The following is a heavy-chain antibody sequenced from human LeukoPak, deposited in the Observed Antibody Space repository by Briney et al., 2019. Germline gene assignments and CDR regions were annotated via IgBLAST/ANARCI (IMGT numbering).Heavy chain of an antibody. CDR3: ARKVRRGSGSYYSDY. V-gene: IGHV3-7*01. J-gene: IGHJ4*02. Sequence: GGSLRLSCAASGFTLSSYWMSWVRQAPGKGLEWVANIKQDGSEKYYVDSVKGRFTISRDNAENSLYLQMNSLRAEDTAVYYCARKVRRGSGSYYSDYWGQGTLVTVSS. D-gene: IGHD3-10*01. CDR1: GFTLSSYW. CDR2: IKQDGSEK.